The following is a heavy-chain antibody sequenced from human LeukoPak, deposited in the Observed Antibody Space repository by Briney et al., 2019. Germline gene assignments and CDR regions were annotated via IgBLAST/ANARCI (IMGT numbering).Heavy chain of an antibody. CDR1: GFSFNDAW. CDR2: IKRKTDGGTT. J-gene: IGHJ4*02. CDR3: TTDTRRVVVPK. V-gene: IGHV3-15*01. Sequence: GGSLRLSCAASGFSFNDAWMSWVRQAPGKGLEWVGRIKRKTDGGTTDHAAPVKGRFSISRDDSKTSLYLQMNNLQTEDTAVYYCTTDTRRVVVPKWGQGTLVTVSS. D-gene: IGHD2-15*01.